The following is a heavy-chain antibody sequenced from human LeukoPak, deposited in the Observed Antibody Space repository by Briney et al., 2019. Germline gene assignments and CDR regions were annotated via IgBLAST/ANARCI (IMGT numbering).Heavy chain of an antibody. CDR3: ARDHREGGWYNY. Sequence: ASVTVSCKASGYTFTGYYMHWVRQAPGQGLEWMGWINPNSGGTNYAQKFQGRVTMTRDTSISTAYMELSRLRSDDTAVYYCARDHREGGWYNYWGQGTLVTVSS. D-gene: IGHD1-1*01. CDR1: GYTFTGYY. V-gene: IGHV1-2*02. CDR2: INPNSGGT. J-gene: IGHJ4*02.